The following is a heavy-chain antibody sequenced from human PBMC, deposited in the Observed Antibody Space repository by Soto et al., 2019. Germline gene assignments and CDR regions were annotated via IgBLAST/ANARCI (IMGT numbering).Heavy chain of an antibody. CDR1: EFTFSDYA. CDR3: AKSRGWYNHFDY. J-gene: IGHJ4*02. CDR2: ITGSGDST. V-gene: IGHV3-23*01. Sequence: EVQLLESGGGLAQPGGSLRLSCAASEFTFSDYAMSWVRQAPGKGLEWVSTITGSGDSTYYADSVKGRFTISRDNSKNKLFLQMNSLRVEDTAVYYCAKSRGWYNHFDYWGQGTLVTVSS. D-gene: IGHD6-19*01.